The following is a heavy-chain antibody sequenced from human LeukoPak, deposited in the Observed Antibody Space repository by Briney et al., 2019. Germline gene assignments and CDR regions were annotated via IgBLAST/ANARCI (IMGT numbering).Heavy chain of an antibody. CDR1: GDRVSSNSAA. CDR2: TYYRSKWYN. J-gene: IGHJ4*02. V-gene: IGHV6-1*01. CDR3: ARDPTYYYDSSGYYYGFFDY. D-gene: IGHD3-22*01. Sequence: SQTLSLTCAISGDRVSSNSAAWNWIGQSPSRGLEWLGRTYYRSKWYNDYAVSVKSRITINPDTSKNQFSLQLNSVTPEDTAVYYCARDPTYYYDSSGYYYGFFDYWGQGTLVTVSS.